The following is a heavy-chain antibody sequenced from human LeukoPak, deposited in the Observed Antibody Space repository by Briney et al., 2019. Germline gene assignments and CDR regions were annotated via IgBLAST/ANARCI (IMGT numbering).Heavy chain of an antibody. CDR2: IQYEGRYK. Sequence: AGGSLRLSCAASGFTFSSYGMHWVRQAPGKGLEWVAFIQYEGRYKYYADSVKGRFTISRDNSKNMLYLQMNSLRAEDTAVYYCAKDIGDVGRRGYFDYWGQGTLVTVSS. D-gene: IGHD1-1*01. CDR3: AKDIGDVGRRGYFDY. CDR1: GFTFSSYG. V-gene: IGHV3-30*02. J-gene: IGHJ4*02.